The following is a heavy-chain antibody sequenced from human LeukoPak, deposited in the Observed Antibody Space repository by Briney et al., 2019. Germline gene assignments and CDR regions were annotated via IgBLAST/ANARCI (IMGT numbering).Heavy chain of an antibody. CDR1: GFTFSSYA. CDR3: ASSPGIAAAGSFDY. V-gene: IGHV3-23*01. CDR2: ISASGGST. D-gene: IGHD6-13*01. J-gene: IGHJ4*02. Sequence: GGSLRLSCAASGFTFSSYAMNWVRQAPGKGLEWVSTISASGGSTSYADSVKGRFTISRDNAKNTLYLQMNSLRAEDTAVYYCASSPGIAAAGSFDYWGQGTLVTVSS.